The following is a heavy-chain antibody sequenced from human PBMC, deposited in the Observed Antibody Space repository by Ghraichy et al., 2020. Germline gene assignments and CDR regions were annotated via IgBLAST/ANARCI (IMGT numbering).Heavy chain of an antibody. CDR2: IYYSGST. J-gene: IGHJ4*02. CDR1: GGSISSSSYY. Sequence: SETLSLTCTVSGGSISSSSYYWGWIRQPPGKGLEWIGSIYYSGSTYYNPSLKSRVTISVDTSKNQFSLKLSSVTAADTAVYYCARHSDDIAAAGNFDYWGQGTLVIVSS. V-gene: IGHV4-39*01. D-gene: IGHD6-13*01. CDR3: ARHSDDIAAAGNFDY.